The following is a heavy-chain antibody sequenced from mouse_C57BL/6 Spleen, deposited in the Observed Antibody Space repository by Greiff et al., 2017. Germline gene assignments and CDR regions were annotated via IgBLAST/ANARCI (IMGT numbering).Heavy chain of an antibody. V-gene: IGHV1-61*01. CDR3: ARGGDSSGYYFDY. Sequence: QVQLQQPGAELVRPGSSVKLSCKASGYTFTSYWMDWVKQRPGQGLEWIGNIYPSDSETHYNQKFKDKATLTVDKSSSTAYMQLSSLTSEDSAVYYCARGGDSSGYYFDYWGQGTTLTVSS. D-gene: IGHD3-2*02. CDR1: GYTFTSYW. J-gene: IGHJ2*01. CDR2: IYPSDSET.